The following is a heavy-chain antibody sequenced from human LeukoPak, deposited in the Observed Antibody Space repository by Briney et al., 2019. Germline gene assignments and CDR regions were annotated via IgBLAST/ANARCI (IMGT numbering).Heavy chain of an antibody. V-gene: IGHV3-21*01. J-gene: IGHJ4*02. D-gene: IGHD2-2*03. Sequence: GGSLRLSCAAPGFTFSSYSMNWVRQAPGKGLEWVSSISSSSSYIYYADSVKGRFTISRDNAKNSLYLQMNSLRAEDTAVYYCARDPKGGGYCSSTSCYGWGQGTLVTVSS. CDR2: ISSSSSYI. CDR1: GFTFSSYS. CDR3: ARDPKGGGYCSSTSCYG.